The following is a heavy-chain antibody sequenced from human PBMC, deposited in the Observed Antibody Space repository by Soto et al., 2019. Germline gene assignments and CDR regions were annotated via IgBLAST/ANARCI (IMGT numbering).Heavy chain of an antibody. V-gene: IGHV1-69*13. CDR3: ARSPDYGDYVTHFDY. D-gene: IGHD4-17*01. CDR1: GGTFSSYA. Sequence: SVKVSCKASGGTFSSYAISWVRQAPGQGLEWMGGIIPIFGTANYAQKFQGRVTITADESTSTAYMELSSLRSEDTAVYYCARSPDYGDYVTHFDYWGQGTLVTVSS. J-gene: IGHJ4*02. CDR2: IIPIFGTA.